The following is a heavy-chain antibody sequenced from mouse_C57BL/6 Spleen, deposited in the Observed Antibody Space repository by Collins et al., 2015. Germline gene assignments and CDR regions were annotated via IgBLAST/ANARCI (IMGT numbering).Heavy chain of an antibody. V-gene: IGHV5-12-1*01. J-gene: IGHJ3*01. CDR3: ARHDGYYAAWFAY. D-gene: IGHD2-3*01. Sequence: EVQLVESGGGLVKPGGSLKLSCAASGFAFSSYDMSWVRQTPEKRLEWVAYISSGGGSTYYPDTVKGRFTISRDNAKNTLYLQMSSLKSEDTAMYYCARHDGYYAAWFAYWGQGTLVTVSA. CDR1: GFAFSSYD. CDR2: ISSGGGST.